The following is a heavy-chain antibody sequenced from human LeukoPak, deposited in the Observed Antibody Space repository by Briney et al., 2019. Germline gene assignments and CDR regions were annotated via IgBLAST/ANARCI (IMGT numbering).Heavy chain of an antibody. V-gene: IGHV4-39*01. CDR1: GGSISSSSYY. J-gene: IGHJ4*02. CDR2: IYYSGST. D-gene: IGHD4-17*01. CDR3: ASLGTVTAFDY. Sequence: SETLSLTCTVSGGSISSSSYYWGWIRQPPGKGLEWIGSIYYSGSTYYNPSLKSRVTISVDTSKNQFSLKLSSVTAADTAVYYCASLGTVTAFDYWGRGTLVTASS.